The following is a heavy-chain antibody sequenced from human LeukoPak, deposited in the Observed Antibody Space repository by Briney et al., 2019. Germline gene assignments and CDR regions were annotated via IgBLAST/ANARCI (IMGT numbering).Heavy chain of an antibody. CDR1: GGTFSSYA. CDR3: ARADVDFWSGYLSPEDY. D-gene: IGHD3-3*01. V-gene: IGHV1-69*13. Sequence: ASVKVSCKASGGTFSSYAISWVRQAPGQGLEWMGGIIPIFGTANCAQKFQGRVTITADESTSTVYMELSSLRSEDTAVYYCARADVDFWSGYLSPEDYWGQGTLVTVSS. CDR2: IIPIFGTA. J-gene: IGHJ4*02.